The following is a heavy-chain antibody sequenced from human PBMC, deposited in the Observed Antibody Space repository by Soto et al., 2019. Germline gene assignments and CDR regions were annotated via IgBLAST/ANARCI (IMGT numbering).Heavy chain of an antibody. CDR1: GYALTSYG. CDR2: ISAYNGNT. V-gene: IGHV1-18*01. D-gene: IGHD5-18*01. CDR3: ARRSGYSYGSGYYYYGMGV. J-gene: IGHJ6*02. Sequence: ASVTVSCTASGYALTSYGISWVRQAPGQGLEWMGWISAYNGNTNYEQKLQGRVTMTTDTSTSTAYMELRRLRSDDTAVYYCARRSGYSYGSGYYYYGMGVWGQGTTVTVSS.